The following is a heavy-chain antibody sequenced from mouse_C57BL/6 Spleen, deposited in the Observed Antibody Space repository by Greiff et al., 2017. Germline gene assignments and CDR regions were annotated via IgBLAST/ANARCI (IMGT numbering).Heavy chain of an antibody. CDR1: GYTFTDYY. CDR3: AQWELPLTWFAY. Sequence: EVQLQQSGPELVKPGASVKISCKASGYTFTDYYMNWVKQSHGKSLEWIGDINPNNGGTSYNQKFKGKATLTVDKSSSTAYMELRSLTSEDSAVYYCAQWELPLTWFAYWGQGTLVTVSA. V-gene: IGHV1-26*01. D-gene: IGHD1-3*01. CDR2: INPNNGGT. J-gene: IGHJ3*01.